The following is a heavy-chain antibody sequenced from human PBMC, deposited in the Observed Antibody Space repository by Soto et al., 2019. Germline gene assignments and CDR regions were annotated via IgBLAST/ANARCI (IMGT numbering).Heavy chain of an antibody. Sequence: PGESLKISCKGSGYSFTSYWNGWVRQMPGKGLEWMGIIYPGDSDTRYSPSFQGQVTISADKSISTAYLQWSSLKASDTAMYYCARRGLVRYYYYGMDVWGQGTTVTVSS. CDR2: IYPGDSDT. D-gene: IGHD6-6*01. J-gene: IGHJ6*02. V-gene: IGHV5-51*01. CDR1: GYSFTSYW. CDR3: ARRGLVRYYYYGMDV.